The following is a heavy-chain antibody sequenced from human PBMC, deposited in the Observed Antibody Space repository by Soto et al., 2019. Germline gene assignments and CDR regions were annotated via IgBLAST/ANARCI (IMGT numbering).Heavy chain of an antibody. CDR1: GYTMTRYG. CDR2: ISAYNGNT. CDR3: VRGVGSSWPHYYYYMDV. V-gene: IGHV1-18*01. D-gene: IGHD6-13*01. J-gene: IGHJ6*03. Sequence: GASVKVSCKTSGYTMTRYGGSWVRQATGQGLEWMGWISAYNGNTNYAQKLQGRVTMTTDTSTSTAYMELRSLRSDDTAVYYCVRGVGSSWPHYYYYMDVWGKGTTVTVSS.